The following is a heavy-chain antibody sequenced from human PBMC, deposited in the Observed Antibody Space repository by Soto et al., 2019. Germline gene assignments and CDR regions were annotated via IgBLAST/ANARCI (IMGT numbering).Heavy chain of an antibody. J-gene: IGHJ4*02. CDR1: GYTFTSYG. Sequence: ASVKVSCKASGYTFTSYGISWLRQAPGQGLEWMGWISAYNGNTNYAQKLQGRVTMTTDTSTSTAYMELRSLRSDDTAVYYCASQGPDYYDSSGYLALWGQGTLVTVSS. CDR3: ASQGPDYYDSSGYLAL. V-gene: IGHV1-18*01. D-gene: IGHD3-22*01. CDR2: ISAYNGNT.